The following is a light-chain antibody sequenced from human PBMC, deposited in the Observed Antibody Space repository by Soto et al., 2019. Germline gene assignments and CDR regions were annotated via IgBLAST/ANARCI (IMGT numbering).Light chain of an antibody. CDR3: QQHSDWPPYT. Sequence: EIVMTQSPATLSVSPGERATLSCRASQSIGTNLAWYQQRPGQAPRLLVYGASTRATSIPARFSGIGSGTEFTLTISSLQSEDFAVYYCQQHSDWPPYTFGQGTKLEI. J-gene: IGKJ2*01. V-gene: IGKV3-15*01. CDR2: GAS. CDR1: QSIGTN.